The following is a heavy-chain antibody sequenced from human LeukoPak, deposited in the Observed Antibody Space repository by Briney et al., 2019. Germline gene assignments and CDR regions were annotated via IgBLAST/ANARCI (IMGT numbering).Heavy chain of an antibody. CDR3: ARHMYVLATAREDAFDI. D-gene: IGHD5-24*01. J-gene: IGHJ3*02. CDR2: IYYSGST. CDR1: GGSISSYY. V-gene: IGHV4-59*08. Sequence: SETLSLTCTVSGGSISSYYWSWIRQPPGKGLEWIGYIYYSGSTNYNPSLKSRVTISVDTSKNQFSLKLSSVTAADTAVYYCARHMYVLATAREDAFDIWGQGTMVTVSS.